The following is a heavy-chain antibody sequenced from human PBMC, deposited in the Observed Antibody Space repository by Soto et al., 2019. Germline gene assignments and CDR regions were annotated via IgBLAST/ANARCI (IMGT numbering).Heavy chain of an antibody. Sequence: QVQLVQSGAEVKKPGSSVKVSCKASGGTFSSYAISWVRQAPGQGLEWMGGISPIFGTANYAQKFQGRVTITADESTSIAYMELSSLRSEDTAVYYCARGGDCSSTSCYLPPPFDYWGQGTLVTVSS. CDR1: GGTFSSYA. V-gene: IGHV1-69*01. J-gene: IGHJ4*02. CDR2: ISPIFGTA. CDR3: ARGGDCSSTSCYLPPPFDY. D-gene: IGHD2-2*01.